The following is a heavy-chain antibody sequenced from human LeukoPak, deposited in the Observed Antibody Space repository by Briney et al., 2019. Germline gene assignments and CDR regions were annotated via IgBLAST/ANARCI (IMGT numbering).Heavy chain of an antibody. J-gene: IGHJ4*02. V-gene: IGHV4-38-2*01. CDR2: IYHSGST. CDR1: GYSISSGYY. CDR3: ARVLAAADY. D-gene: IGHD6-13*01. Sequence: SETLSLTCAVSGYSISSGYYWGWIRQPPGKGLEWIGSIYHSGSTYYNPSLKSRVTISVDTSKNQFSLKLSSVTAADTAVYYCARVLAAADYWGQGTLVTVSS.